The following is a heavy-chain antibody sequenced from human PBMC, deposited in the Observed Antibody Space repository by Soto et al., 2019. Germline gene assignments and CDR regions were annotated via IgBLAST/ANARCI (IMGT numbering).Heavy chain of an antibody. Sequence: DVQLVESGGGLVQPGGSLRLSCAASGFTFSSYWMSWVRQAPGKGLEWVANIKQDGSEKYYVDSVKGRFTISRDNAKNSLYLQMNSLRAEDTAVYYCARDGAWCSGGSCYDFGAFDIWGQGTMVTVSS. V-gene: IGHV3-7*01. CDR3: ARDGAWCSGGSCYDFGAFDI. CDR2: IKQDGSEK. D-gene: IGHD2-15*01. CDR1: GFTFSSYW. J-gene: IGHJ3*02.